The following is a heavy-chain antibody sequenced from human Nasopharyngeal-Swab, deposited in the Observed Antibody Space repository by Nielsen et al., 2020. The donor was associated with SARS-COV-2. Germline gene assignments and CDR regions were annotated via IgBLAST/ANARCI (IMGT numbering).Heavy chain of an antibody. Sequence: SETLSLTCTGSGGPISSYYWSWIRQPPGKGLEWIGYIYYSGSTNYNPSLKSRVTISVDTSKNQFSLKLSSVTAADTAVYYCARAPDGYNWKTDAFDIWGQGTMVTVSS. D-gene: IGHD5-24*01. CDR3: ARAPDGYNWKTDAFDI. J-gene: IGHJ3*02. V-gene: IGHV4-59*01. CDR2: IYYSGST. CDR1: GGPISSYY.